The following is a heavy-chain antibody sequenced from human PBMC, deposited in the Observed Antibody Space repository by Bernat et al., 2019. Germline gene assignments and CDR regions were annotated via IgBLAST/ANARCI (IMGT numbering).Heavy chain of an antibody. CDR2: INHSGST. D-gene: IGHD3-10*01. CDR1: GGSFSGYY. V-gene: IGHV4-34*01. CDR3: ARTPRLWFGELVKYFDY. Sequence: QVQLQQWGAGLLKPSETLSLTCAVYGGSFSGYYWSWIRQPPGKGLEWIGEINHSGSTNYNPSLKSRVTISVDTSKNQFSLKLSSVSAADTAVYYCARTPRLWFGELVKYFDYWGQGTLVTVSS. J-gene: IGHJ4*02.